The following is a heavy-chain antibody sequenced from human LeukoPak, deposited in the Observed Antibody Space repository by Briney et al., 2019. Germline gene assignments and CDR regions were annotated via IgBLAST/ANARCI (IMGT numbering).Heavy chain of an antibody. CDR2: IYPSGST. CDR1: GGSISSYY. J-gene: IGHJ6*02. D-gene: IGHD3-10*01. Sequence: SETLSLTCTVSGGSISSYYWSWIRQPAGKGLEWIGRIYPSGSTNYNPSLKSRVTMSVDTSKNQFSLKLSSVTAADTAVYYCARGEFYSGTYYYYGIDVWGQGTTVTVSS. CDR3: ARGEFYSGTYYYYGIDV. V-gene: IGHV4-4*07.